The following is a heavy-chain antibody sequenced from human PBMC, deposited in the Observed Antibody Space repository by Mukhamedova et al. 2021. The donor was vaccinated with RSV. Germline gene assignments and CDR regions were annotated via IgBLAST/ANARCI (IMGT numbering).Heavy chain of an antibody. CDR3: ARPMTGSGGDWYFDL. Sequence: WVSSISSSSSYIFYADSVMGRFTVSRDNAKNSLFLQMNSLGSEDTAVYYCARPMTGSGGDWYFDLWGRGTLVTVSS. V-gene: IGHV3-21*01. D-gene: IGHD1-26*01. J-gene: IGHJ2*01. CDR2: ISSSSSYI.